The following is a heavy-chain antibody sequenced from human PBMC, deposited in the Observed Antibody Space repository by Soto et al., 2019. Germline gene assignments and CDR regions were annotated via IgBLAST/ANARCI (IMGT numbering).Heavy chain of an antibody. CDR2: FDPEDGET. V-gene: IGHV1-24*01. J-gene: IGHJ6*03. CDR3: ATLSRVVPAAYMDV. CDR1: GYTLTELS. D-gene: IGHD2-2*01. Sequence: ASVKVSCKVSGYTLTELSMHWVRQAPGKGLEWMGGFDPEDGETIYAQKFQGRVTMTEDTSTDTAYMELSSLRSEDTAVYYCATLSRVVPAAYMDVWGKGTTVTVSS.